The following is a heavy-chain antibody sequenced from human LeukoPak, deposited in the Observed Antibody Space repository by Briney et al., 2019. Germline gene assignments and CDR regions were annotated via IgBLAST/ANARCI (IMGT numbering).Heavy chain of an antibody. D-gene: IGHD2-21*02. CDR3: ARNCGGDCHDAFDI. CDR2: IYYSGST. CDR1: GGSFSGYS. Sequence: KPSETLSLTCAVYGGSFSGYSWSWIRQHPGKGLEWIGYIYYSGSTYYNPSLKSRVTISVDTSKNQFSLKLSSVTAADTAVYYCARNCGGDCHDAFDIWGQGTMVTVSS. J-gene: IGHJ3*02. V-gene: IGHV4-31*11.